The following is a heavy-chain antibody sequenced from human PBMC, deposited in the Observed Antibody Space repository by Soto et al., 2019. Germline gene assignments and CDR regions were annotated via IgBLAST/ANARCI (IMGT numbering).Heavy chain of an antibody. D-gene: IGHD1-1*01. CDR2: ISGSGGST. J-gene: IGHJ4*02. CDR1: GFTFSSYA. CDR3: AKARVQLERRFPLDY. V-gene: IGHV3-23*01. Sequence: EVQLLESGGGLVQPGGSLRLSCAASGFTFSSYAMSWVRQAPGKGLEWVSAISGSGGSTYYADSVKGRFTISRDNSKNTLYLHMNSLRAEDTAVYYCAKARVQLERRFPLDYWGQGTLVTVSS.